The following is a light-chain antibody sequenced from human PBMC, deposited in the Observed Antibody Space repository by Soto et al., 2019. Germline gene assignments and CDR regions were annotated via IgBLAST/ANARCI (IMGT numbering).Light chain of an antibody. CDR2: KAS. V-gene: IGKV1-5*03. Sequence: QMTQSPSTLSASVGDTVTITCRASQSISTWLAWYQQKPGKAPKLLIYKASTLESGVPSRFSGSGSGTEFTLTISSLQTSDFATDYGPEYNTNSTFGHGTKV. J-gene: IGKJ1*01. CDR3: PEYNTNST. CDR1: QSISTW.